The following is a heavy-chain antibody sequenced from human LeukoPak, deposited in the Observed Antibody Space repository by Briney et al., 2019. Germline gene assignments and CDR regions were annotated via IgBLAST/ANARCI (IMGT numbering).Heavy chain of an antibody. J-gene: IGHJ5*02. D-gene: IGHD2-2*01. CDR1: GFTFGSYW. Sequence: PGGSLRLSCAASGFTFGSYWMSWVRQAPGKGLEWVANIKQDGSEKYYVDSVKGRFTISRDNSKNSLYLQINSLRAEDTAVYYCARDCSSTNCYRGGFDPWAREPWSPSPQ. V-gene: IGHV3-7*01. CDR3: ARDCSSTNCYRGGFDP. CDR2: IKQDGSEK.